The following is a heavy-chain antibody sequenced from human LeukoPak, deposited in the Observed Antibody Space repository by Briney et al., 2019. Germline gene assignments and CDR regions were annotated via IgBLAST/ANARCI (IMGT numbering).Heavy chain of an antibody. V-gene: IGHV3-48*03. Sequence: GGSLRLSCAASGFTFSNYEMHWVRQAPGKGLEWVSYISSSGSTIYYADSVKGRFTISRDNAKNSLYLQMNSLRAEDTAVYYCARAGGIQLWFVSFGMDVWGKGTTVTISS. CDR1: GFTFSNYE. CDR3: ARAGGIQLWFVSFGMDV. CDR2: ISSSGSTI. J-gene: IGHJ6*04. D-gene: IGHD5-18*01.